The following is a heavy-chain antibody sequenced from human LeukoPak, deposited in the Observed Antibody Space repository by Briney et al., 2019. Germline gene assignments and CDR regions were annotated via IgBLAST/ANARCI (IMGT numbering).Heavy chain of an antibody. Sequence: GGSLRLSCAASGFTFSSYAMSWVRQAPGKGLEWVANIKQDGSEKYYVDSVKGRFTISRDNAKNSLYLQMNSLRAEDTAVYYCARGMDIVVVPAAIPSRPIDYWGQGTLVTVSS. CDR2: IKQDGSEK. D-gene: IGHD2-2*02. CDR1: GFTFSSYA. CDR3: ARGMDIVVVPAAIPSRPIDY. V-gene: IGHV3-7*01. J-gene: IGHJ4*02.